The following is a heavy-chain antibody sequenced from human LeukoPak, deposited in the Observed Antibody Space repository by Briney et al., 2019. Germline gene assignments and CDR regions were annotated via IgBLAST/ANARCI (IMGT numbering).Heavy chain of an antibody. CDR3: ASGSFFARLFDY. CDR2: IYYSGST. D-gene: IGHD3-16*02. Sequence: SEALSLTCTVSGGSIGRAGYYWSWIRQHPGKGLEWIGYIYYSGSTYYNPSLKSRVTISIDTSKNQFSLKLSSVTAADTAVYYCASGSFFARLFDYWGQGTLVTVSS. V-gene: IGHV4-31*03. CDR1: GGSIGRAGYY. J-gene: IGHJ4*02.